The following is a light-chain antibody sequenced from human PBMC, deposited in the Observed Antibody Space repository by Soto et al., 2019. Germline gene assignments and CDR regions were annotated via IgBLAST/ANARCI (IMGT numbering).Light chain of an antibody. CDR1: ESVTTY. Sequence: PGERGTLSCRASESVTTYLAWYQQKPGQAPRLLVYGASSRATGIPDRFSGSGSGTDFTLTISRLEPEDFAVYYCQQYDNSPITFGQGTRLEIK. CDR3: QQYDNSPIT. CDR2: GAS. V-gene: IGKV3-20*01. J-gene: IGKJ5*01.